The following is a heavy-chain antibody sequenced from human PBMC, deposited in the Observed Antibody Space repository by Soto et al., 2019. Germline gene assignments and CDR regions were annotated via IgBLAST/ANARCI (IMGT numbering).Heavy chain of an antibody. D-gene: IGHD3-22*01. CDR2: ITGSGTTI. CDR1: GFIFNNYA. J-gene: IGHJ4*02. Sequence: LRLSCADSGFIFNNYAMAWVRQAPGKGLEWVSVITGSGTTIYYADSVKGRFTISRDNSKNTQYLQMSSLRADDTAVYYCVKGEYYYDSSGYYPFDYWGQGTLVTVSS. CDR3: VKGEYYYDSSGYYPFDY. V-gene: IGHV3-23*01.